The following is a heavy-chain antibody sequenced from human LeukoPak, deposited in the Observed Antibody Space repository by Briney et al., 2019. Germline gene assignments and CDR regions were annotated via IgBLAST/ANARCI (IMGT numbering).Heavy chain of an antibody. CDR1: GFTISNCW. Sequence: GGSLRLSCSASGFTISNCWMTWVRQAPGKGLEWVANMNQDGSRIYYVDSVKGRFTISRDNAKNSLFLQMNSLRAEDTAVYYCARVGHYDRGGYYWGFDPWGQGTLVTVSS. CDR2: MNQDGSRI. V-gene: IGHV3-7*02. J-gene: IGHJ5*02. D-gene: IGHD3-22*01. CDR3: ARVGHYDRGGYYWGFDP.